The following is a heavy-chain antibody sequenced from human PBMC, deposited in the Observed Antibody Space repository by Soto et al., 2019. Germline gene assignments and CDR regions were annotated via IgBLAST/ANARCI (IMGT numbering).Heavy chain of an antibody. Sequence: ASVKVSCKASGYTFTSYDINWVRQATGQGLEWMGWMNPNSGNTGYAQKFQGRVTMTRNTSISTAYMELSSLRSEDTAVYYCARGYCSGGSCYYYFDYWGQGTLVTVSS. V-gene: IGHV1-8*01. J-gene: IGHJ4*02. CDR1: GYTFTSYD. D-gene: IGHD2-15*01. CDR2: MNPNSGNT. CDR3: ARGYCSGGSCYYYFDY.